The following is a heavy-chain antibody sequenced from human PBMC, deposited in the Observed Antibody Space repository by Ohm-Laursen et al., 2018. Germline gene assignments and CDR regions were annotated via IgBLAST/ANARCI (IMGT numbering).Heavy chain of an antibody. CDR1: GFTFSSYA. Sequence: LSCAASGFTFSSYAMTWVRQAPGKGLEWVSAISGTGGSAFYADSVKGRFTISRDNSKNTLYLQMNSLRAEDTAVYYCAKDLPGGYWGQGTLVTVSS. CDR2: ISGTGGSA. D-gene: IGHD1-14*01. J-gene: IGHJ4*02. V-gene: IGHV3-23*01. CDR3: AKDLPGGY.